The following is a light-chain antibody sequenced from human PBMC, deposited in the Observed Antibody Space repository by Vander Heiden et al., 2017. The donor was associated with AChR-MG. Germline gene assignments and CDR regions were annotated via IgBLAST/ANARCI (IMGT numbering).Light chain of an antibody. CDR3: QQYESSST. CDR1: QSISSW. CDR2: KAS. J-gene: IGKJ4*01. Sequence: DIQMTQSPSTLSASVGDRITITCRVSQSISSWSSWYQQKPGKGPKLLMYKASSLESGVPSRFSGSGSGTEFTLTISSLQPDDFATYFCQQYESSSTFGGGTKVEMK. V-gene: IGKV1-5*03.